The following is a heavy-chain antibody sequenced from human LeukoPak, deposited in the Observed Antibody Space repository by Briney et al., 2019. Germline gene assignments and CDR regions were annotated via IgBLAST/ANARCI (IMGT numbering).Heavy chain of an antibody. Sequence: GGSLRLSCAASGFAFRDYYMSWIRQAPGKGLEWVSYISGSSRYTHYADSVKGRFSISRDNAKNSLYLQMNSLRAEDTAVYYCARDDESSGFYALDCWGQGTLVTVSS. V-gene: IGHV3-11*06. CDR1: GFAFRDYY. J-gene: IGHJ4*02. D-gene: IGHD3-22*01. CDR3: ARDDESSGFYALDC. CDR2: ISGSSRYT.